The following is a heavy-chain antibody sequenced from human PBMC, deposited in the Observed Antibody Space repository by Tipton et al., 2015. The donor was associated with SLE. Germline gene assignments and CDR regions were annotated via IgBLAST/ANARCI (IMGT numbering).Heavy chain of an antibody. Sequence: TLSLTCTVSGGSISSSSYYWGWIRQPPGKGLEWIGSIYYSGSTYYNPSLKSRVTISVDTSKNQFSLKLSSVTAADTAVYYWARTKLRYFDWPYNWFDPWGQGTLVTVSS. CDR1: GGSISSSSYY. CDR2: IYYSGST. V-gene: IGHV4-39*07. CDR3: ARTKLRYFDWPYNWFDP. J-gene: IGHJ5*02. D-gene: IGHD3-9*01.